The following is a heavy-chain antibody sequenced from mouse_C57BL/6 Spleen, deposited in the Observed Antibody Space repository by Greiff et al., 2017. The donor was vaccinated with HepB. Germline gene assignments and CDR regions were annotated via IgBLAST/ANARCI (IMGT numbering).Heavy chain of an antibody. CDR2: IYPRSGNT. CDR3: ARCGFITTVVGGAMDY. D-gene: IGHD1-1*01. CDR1: GYTFTSYG. Sequence: VQLQQSGAELARPGASVKLSCKASGYTFTSYGISWVKQRTGQGLEWIGEIYPRSGNTYYNEKFKGKATLTADKSSSTAYMELRSLTSEDSAVYFGARCGFITTVVGGAMDYWGQGTSVTVSS. J-gene: IGHJ4*01. V-gene: IGHV1-81*01.